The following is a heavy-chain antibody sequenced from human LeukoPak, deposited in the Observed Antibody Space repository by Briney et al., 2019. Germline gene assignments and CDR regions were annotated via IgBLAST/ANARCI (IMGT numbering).Heavy chain of an antibody. D-gene: IGHD4-17*01. CDR2: IYYSGST. J-gene: IGHJ4*02. Sequence: SETLSLTCTVSGGSISSGGYYWSWIRQHPGRGLEWIGYIYYSGSTYYNPSLKSRVTISVDTSKNQFSLKLSSVTAADTAVYYCARGTRGDYDYYFDYWGQGTLVTVSS. CDR1: GGSISSGGYY. V-gene: IGHV4-31*03. CDR3: ARGTRGDYDYYFDY.